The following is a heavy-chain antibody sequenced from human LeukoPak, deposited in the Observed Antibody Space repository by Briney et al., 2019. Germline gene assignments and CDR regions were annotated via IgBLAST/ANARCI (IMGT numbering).Heavy chain of an antibody. J-gene: IGHJ6*02. CDR3: AKVGYCSSTSCYHWVEYYYGMDV. D-gene: IGHD2-2*01. CDR1: GFTFSSYA. V-gene: IGHV3-23*01. Sequence: PGGSLRLSCAASGFTFSSYAMSWVRQAPGKGLERVSAISGSGGSTYYADSVKGRFTISRDNSKNTLYLQMNSLRAEDTAVYYCAKVGYCSSTSCYHWVEYYYGMDVWGQGTTVTVSS. CDR2: ISGSGGST.